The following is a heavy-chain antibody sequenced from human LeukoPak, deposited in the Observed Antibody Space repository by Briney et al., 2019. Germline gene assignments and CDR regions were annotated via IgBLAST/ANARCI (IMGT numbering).Heavy chain of an antibody. Sequence: PSETLSLTCTVSSGSISSGPYYWGWIRQPPGEGPEWIGDIDYSGNTYYNPSLKSRVTISVDTSKNQFSLKLSSVTAADTAVYYCARDDFWSGYYMGGAFDIWGQGTMVTVSS. CDR3: ARDDFWSGYYMGGAFDI. D-gene: IGHD3-3*01. CDR2: IDYSGNT. J-gene: IGHJ3*02. CDR1: SGSISSGPYY. V-gene: IGHV4-39*07.